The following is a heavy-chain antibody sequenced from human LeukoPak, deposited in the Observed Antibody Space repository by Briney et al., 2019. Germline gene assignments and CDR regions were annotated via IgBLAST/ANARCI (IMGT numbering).Heavy chain of an antibody. CDR3: ARGGPLADSSGYWGY. J-gene: IGHJ4*02. Sequence: SETLSLTCTVSGGSISSYYRSWIRQPPGKGLEWIGYIYYSGSTNYNPSLESRVTISVDTSKNQFSLKLSSVTAADTAVYYCARGGPLADSSGYWGYWGQGTLVTVSS. V-gene: IGHV4-59*01. CDR2: IYYSGST. CDR1: GGSISSYY. D-gene: IGHD3-22*01.